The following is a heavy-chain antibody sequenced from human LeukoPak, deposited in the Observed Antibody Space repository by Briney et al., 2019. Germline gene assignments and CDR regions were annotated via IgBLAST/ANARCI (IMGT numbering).Heavy chain of an antibody. CDR1: GYTFTGYY. J-gene: IGHJ5*02. V-gene: IGHV1-2*02. D-gene: IGHD2-2*01. Sequence: GASVKVSCKASGYTFTGYYMHWVRQAPGQGLEWMGWINPNSGGTNYAQKFQGRVTMTRDTSISTAYMELSRLRSDDTAVYYCARDPGRGYCSSTSCYPWFDPWGQGTLVTVSS. CDR3: ARDPGRGYCSSTSCYPWFDP. CDR2: INPNSGGT.